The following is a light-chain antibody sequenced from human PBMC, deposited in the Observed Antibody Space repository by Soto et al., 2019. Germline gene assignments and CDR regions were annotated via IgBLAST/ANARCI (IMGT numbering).Light chain of an antibody. J-gene: IGKJ4*01. CDR1: QRISYW. CDR3: QQYNSVSLLT. V-gene: IGKV1-5*03. CDR2: KAS. Sequence: DIQLTQSPSTLSAFVGDRVTITCRASQRISYWLAWYQQKPGKAPKLLIYKASTLESGVPSRFSGSASGTEFTLTISSLQPDDFATYYCQQYNSVSLLTFGGGTKVDIK.